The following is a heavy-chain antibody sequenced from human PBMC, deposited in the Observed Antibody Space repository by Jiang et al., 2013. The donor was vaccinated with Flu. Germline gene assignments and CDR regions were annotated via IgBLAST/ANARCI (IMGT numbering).Heavy chain of an antibody. Sequence: GKGLEWMGIIYPGDSDTRYSPSFQGQVTISADKSISTAYLQWSSLKASDTAMYYCARLKFLGSSGGSCDYWGQGTLVTVSS. CDR2: IYPGDSDT. D-gene: IGHD2-15*01. J-gene: IGHJ4*02. CDR3: ARLKFLGSSGGSCDY. V-gene: IGHV5-51*01.